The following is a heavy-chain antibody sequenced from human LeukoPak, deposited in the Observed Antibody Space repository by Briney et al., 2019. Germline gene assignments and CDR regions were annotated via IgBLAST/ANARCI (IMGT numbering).Heavy chain of an antibody. D-gene: IGHD2-15*01. V-gene: IGHV4-4*07. J-gene: IGHJ5*02. CDR2: IYTDGST. CDR1: GGSISNYY. Sequence: SETLSLTCTVPGGSISNYYWSWIRQPAGKGLEWIGRIYTDGSTNYNPSLKSRVTMSVDTSRNQFSLNLRSVTAADTALYYCARGGASSKWLDPWGQGTLVTVSS. CDR3: ARGGASSKWLDP.